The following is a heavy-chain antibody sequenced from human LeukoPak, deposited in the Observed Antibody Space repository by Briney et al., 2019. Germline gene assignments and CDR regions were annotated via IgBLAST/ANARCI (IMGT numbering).Heavy chain of an antibody. CDR1: GFTFTYYV. J-gene: IGHJ4*02. V-gene: IGHV3-23*01. Sequence: GGSLRLSCAASGFTFTYYVMSWVRQAPGKGLEWVSAISGSGDATYYADSVKGRFSISRDDSKNTVYLQMNSLRVEDTAVYYCAKERNGWFFDYWGQGTLVTVSS. CDR2: ISGSGDAT. D-gene: IGHD6-19*01. CDR3: AKERNGWFFDY.